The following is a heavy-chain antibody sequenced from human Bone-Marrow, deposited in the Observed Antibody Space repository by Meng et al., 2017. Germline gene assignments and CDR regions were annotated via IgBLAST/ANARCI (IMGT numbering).Heavy chain of an antibody. CDR3: ARDKRYFDWLSEPEFNNWFDP. V-gene: IGHV1-69*13. CDR1: GGTFSSYA. J-gene: IGHJ5*02. Sequence: SVKVSCKASGGTFSSYAISWVRRAPGQGLEWMGGIIPIFGTANYAQKFQGRVTITADESTSTAYMELSSLRSEDTAVYYCARDKRYFDWLSEPEFNNWFDPWGQGTLVTVSS. CDR2: IIPIFGTA. D-gene: IGHD3-9*01.